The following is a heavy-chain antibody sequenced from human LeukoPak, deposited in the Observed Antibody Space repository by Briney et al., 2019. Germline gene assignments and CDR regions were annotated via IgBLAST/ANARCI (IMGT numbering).Heavy chain of an antibody. Sequence: SETLSLTCAVYGGSFSGYYWSWIRQPPGKGLEWIGEINHSGSTNYNPSLKSRVTISVDTSKNQFSLKLSSLTAADTAVYYCARGLILERSPNAFDIWGQGTMVTVSS. V-gene: IGHV4-34*01. CDR3: ARGLILERSPNAFDI. CDR2: INHSGST. J-gene: IGHJ3*02. D-gene: IGHD1-1*01. CDR1: GGSFSGYY.